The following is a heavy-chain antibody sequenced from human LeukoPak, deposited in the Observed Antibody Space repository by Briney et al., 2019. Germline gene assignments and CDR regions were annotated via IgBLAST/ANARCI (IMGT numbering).Heavy chain of an antibody. CDR2: ISSSGDYI. CDR1: GFTFSSYN. V-gene: IGHV3-21*01. D-gene: IGHD3-22*01. CDR3: ARNLKDYYDSTGYLDY. J-gene: IGHJ4*02. Sequence: GGSQRLSCSASGFTFSSYNINWVRQAPGKGLEWVSSISSSGDYIYYADSVKGRFTISRDNAKNSLYLQMNSLRAEDTAAYYCARNLKDYYDSTGYLDYSGQGTLVTVSS.